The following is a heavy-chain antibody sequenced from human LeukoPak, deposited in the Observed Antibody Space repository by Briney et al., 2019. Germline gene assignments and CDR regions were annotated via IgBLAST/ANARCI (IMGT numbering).Heavy chain of an antibody. J-gene: IGHJ4*02. CDR1: GYTLTSYY. CDR3: ARAVAADTEIDY. CDR2: INPNSGGT. V-gene: IGHV1-2*02. D-gene: IGHD2-15*01. Sequence: ASVKVSCKVSGYTLTSYYMHWVRQAPGQGLEWMGWINPNSGGTNYAQKLQGRVTMTRDTSISTAYIELSRLRSDDTAVYYCARAVAADTEIDYWGQGTLVTVSS.